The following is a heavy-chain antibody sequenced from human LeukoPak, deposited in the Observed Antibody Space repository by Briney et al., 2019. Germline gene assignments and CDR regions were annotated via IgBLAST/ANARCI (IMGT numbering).Heavy chain of an antibody. CDR2: IYSGGST. V-gene: IGHV3-53*01. J-gene: IGHJ4*02. CDR1: GFTFSSYW. D-gene: IGHD3-3*01. CDR3: ARKEWVPYYFDY. Sequence: GGSLRLSCVASGFTFSSYWMHWVRQDPRKGLVWVSVIYSGGSTYYADSVKGRFTISRDNSKNTLYLQMNSLRAEDTAVYYCARKEWVPYYFDYWGQGTLVTVSS.